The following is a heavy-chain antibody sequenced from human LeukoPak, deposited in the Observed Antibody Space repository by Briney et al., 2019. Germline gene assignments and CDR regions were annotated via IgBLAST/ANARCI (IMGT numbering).Heavy chain of an antibody. J-gene: IGHJ4*02. Sequence: GGSLRLSCAASGFTFDDYGMSWVRQAPGKGLEWVSGINWNGGSTGYADSVKGRFTISRDNAKNSLYLQMNSLRAEDTALYYCARSRDYYGSGSFDYWGQGTLVTVSS. CDR2: INWNGGST. V-gene: IGHV3-20*04. CDR3: ARSRDYYGSGSFDY. CDR1: GFTFDDYG. D-gene: IGHD3-10*01.